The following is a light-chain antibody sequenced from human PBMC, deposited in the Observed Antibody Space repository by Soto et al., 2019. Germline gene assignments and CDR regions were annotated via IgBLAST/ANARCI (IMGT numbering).Light chain of an antibody. CDR1: SSKIGAEYG. CDR2: GVK. Sequence: QSVLTQPPSGFGAPGQRVTISRPGGSSKIGAEYGIRWYQLLPGTAPKLLIYGVKSRPSGVPDRFSGSKSGSSASLAIAGLQAEDEADYYCQSYDDSLGGFYVFGTGTKVTVL. J-gene: IGLJ1*01. V-gene: IGLV1-40*01. CDR3: QSYDDSLGGFYV.